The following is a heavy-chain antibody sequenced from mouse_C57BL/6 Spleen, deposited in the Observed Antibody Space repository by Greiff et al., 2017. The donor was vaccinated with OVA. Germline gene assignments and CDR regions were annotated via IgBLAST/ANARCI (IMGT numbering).Heavy chain of an antibody. CDR3: ARAALYGSTAMDY. D-gene: IGHD1-1*01. CDR1: GFTFSSYA. CDR2: ISDGGSYT. Sequence: EVKLMESGGGLVKPGGSLKLSCAASGFTFSSYAMSWVRQTPEKRLEWVATISDGGSYTYYPDNVKGRFTISRDNAKNNLYLQMSHLKSEDTAMYYCARAALYGSTAMDYWGQGTSVTVSS. V-gene: IGHV5-4*03. J-gene: IGHJ4*01.